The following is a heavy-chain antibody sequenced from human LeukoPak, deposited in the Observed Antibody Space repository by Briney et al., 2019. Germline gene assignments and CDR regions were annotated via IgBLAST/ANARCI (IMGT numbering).Heavy chain of an antibody. CDR3: ARDDYDILTGYYKGLDY. Sequence: ASVKVSCKASGYTFTGYYMHWVRQAPGQGLEWMGWINPNSGGTNYAPKFQGRVTMTRDTSISTAYMELSRLRSDDTAVYYCARDDYDILTGYYKGLDYWGQGTLVTVSS. D-gene: IGHD3-9*01. V-gene: IGHV1-2*02. CDR2: INPNSGGT. J-gene: IGHJ4*02. CDR1: GYTFTGYY.